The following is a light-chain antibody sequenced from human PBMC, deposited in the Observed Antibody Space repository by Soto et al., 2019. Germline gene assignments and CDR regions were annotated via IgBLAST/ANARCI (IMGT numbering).Light chain of an antibody. J-gene: IGLJ2*01. Sequence: QLVLTQPPSASGTPGQWVTISCSGGSSDIGSNTVHWYQHLPGTAPKLLIYNGNQRPSGVPDRFSGSKSGTSASLAISGLQSEDEADYYCAAWDDPLNGPVFGGGTKLTVL. CDR2: NGN. V-gene: IGLV1-44*01. CDR1: SSDIGSNT. CDR3: AAWDDPLNGPV.